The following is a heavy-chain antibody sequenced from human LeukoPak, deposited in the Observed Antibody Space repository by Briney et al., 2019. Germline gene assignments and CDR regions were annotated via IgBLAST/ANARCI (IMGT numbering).Heavy chain of an antibody. V-gene: IGHV1-2*02. CDR3: ASNSLSGNYYDY. J-gene: IGHJ4*02. CDR1: GYTFTGYY. CDR2: INPNSGGT. Sequence: ASVKVSCKASGYTFTGYYMHWVRQAPGQGLEWMGWINPNSGGTNYAQKFQGRVTMTRDTSINTAYMELSRLRSDDTAVYYCASNSLSGNYYDYWGQGTLVTVSS. D-gene: IGHD1-26*01.